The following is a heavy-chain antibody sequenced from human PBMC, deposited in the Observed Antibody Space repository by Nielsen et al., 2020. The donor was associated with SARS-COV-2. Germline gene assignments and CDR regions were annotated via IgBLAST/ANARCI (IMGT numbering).Heavy chain of an antibody. CDR3: ARDSRYCSSGGCYSVPFDF. Sequence: SETLSLTCTVSGGSISSGDYYWSWIRQPPGKGLEWIGYIYYSGSTDFNPSLKSRLSMSIDTSKSQFSLKLTSVTAADTAVYSCARDSRYCSSGGCYSVPFDFWGLGTLVTVSS. V-gene: IGHV4-30-4*01. CDR1: GGSISSGDYY. CDR2: IYYSGST. D-gene: IGHD2-15*01. J-gene: IGHJ4*02.